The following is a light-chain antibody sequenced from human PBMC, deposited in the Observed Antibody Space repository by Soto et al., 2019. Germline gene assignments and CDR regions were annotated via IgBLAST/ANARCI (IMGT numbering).Light chain of an antibody. CDR2: AAS. CDR3: QQYYSYWT. J-gene: IGKJ1*01. Sequence: AIRMTQSPSTFSASTGDRVTITCRASQGISSYLAWYQQKPGKAPKLLIYAASTLQSGVPSRFSGSGSGTDFTLTISCLQSEDFATYYCQQYYSYWTLGQGTKVDIK. V-gene: IGKV1-8*01. CDR1: QGISSY.